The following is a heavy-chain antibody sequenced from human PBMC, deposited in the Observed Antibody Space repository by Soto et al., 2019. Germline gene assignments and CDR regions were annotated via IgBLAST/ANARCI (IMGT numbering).Heavy chain of an antibody. D-gene: IGHD1-7*01. V-gene: IGHV4-34*01. J-gene: IGHJ6*03. CDR3: ARSITGTTYYYYYYMDV. CDR1: GGSFSGYY. CDR2: INHSGST. Sequence: PSETLSLTCAVYGGSFSGYYWSWIRQPPGKGLEWIGEINHSGSTNYNPSLKSRVTISVDTSKNQFSLKLSSVTAADTAVYYCARSITGTTYYYYYYMDVWGKGTTVTVSS.